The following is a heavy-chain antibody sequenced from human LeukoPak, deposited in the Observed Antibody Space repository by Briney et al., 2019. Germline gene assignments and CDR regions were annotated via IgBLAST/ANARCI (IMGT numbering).Heavy chain of an antibody. V-gene: IGHV1-18*01. CDR3: ARDEGYCNSPSCSLGDP. CDR1: GYSFTSYG. J-gene: IGHJ5*02. CDR2: ISVYNGYT. Sequence: GGSVKVSCKASGYSFTSYGFSWVRQAPGQGLEWMGWISVYNGYTNYAQNFQGRVTMTTDTFTSTAYMELRSLRSDDTAVYYCARDEGYCNSPSCSLGDPWGQGTLVTVSS. D-gene: IGHD2-2*01.